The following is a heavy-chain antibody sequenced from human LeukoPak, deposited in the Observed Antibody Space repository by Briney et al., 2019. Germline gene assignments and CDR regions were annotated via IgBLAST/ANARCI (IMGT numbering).Heavy chain of an antibody. V-gene: IGHV3-23*01. J-gene: IGHJ4*02. CDR2: ISGSGSST. Sequence: GGSLRLSCAASGFTFSNYAMSWVRQVPGKGLEWVSVISGSGSSTYYADSVKGRFTISRDNSKNTLYLQMNSLRAEDTAVYFCAKDSASYGRFDYWGKGTLASLSS. D-gene: IGHD5-18*01. CDR1: GFTFSNYA. CDR3: AKDSASYGRFDY.